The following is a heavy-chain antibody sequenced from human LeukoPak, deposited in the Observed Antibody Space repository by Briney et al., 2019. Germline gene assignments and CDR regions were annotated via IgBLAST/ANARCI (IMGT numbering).Heavy chain of an antibody. V-gene: IGHV3-48*04. J-gene: IGHJ4*02. CDR3: ARVRSAGGWTFDH. CDR2: ISSSSSTI. D-gene: IGHD3/OR15-3a*01. Sequence: GGSLRLSCAASGFSFSNYAMSWVRQAPGKGLEWISYISSSSSTIYYADSVKGRFTISRDNAKNSLYLQMNSLRAEDTAVYYCARVRSAGGWTFDHWGQGTLVTVSS. CDR1: GFSFSNYA.